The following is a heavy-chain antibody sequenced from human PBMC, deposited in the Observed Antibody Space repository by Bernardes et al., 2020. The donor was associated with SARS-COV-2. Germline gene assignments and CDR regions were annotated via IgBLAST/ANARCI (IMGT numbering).Heavy chain of an antibody. Sequence: SETLSLTCTVNGASLRGNYWTWLRQPPGKGLEWIGEVDHSGDTSYNPSLKSRVIISAATSENQFSLRVTSVTAADTAMYYCARVTMKFQLPRHFDLWGQGALVTVSS. CDR3: ARVTMKFQLPRHFDL. J-gene: IGHJ4*02. D-gene: IGHD2-2*01. V-gene: IGHV4-34*01. CDR1: GASLRGNY. CDR2: VDHSGDT.